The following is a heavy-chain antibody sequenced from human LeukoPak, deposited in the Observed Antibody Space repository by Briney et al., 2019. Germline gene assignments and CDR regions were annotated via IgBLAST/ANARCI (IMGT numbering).Heavy chain of an antibody. V-gene: IGHV4-39*07. D-gene: IGHD3-10*01. CDR1: GGSISSSSYY. CDR2: IYYSGST. CDR3: ARFYYYYGSGRYFDL. J-gene: IGHJ2*01. Sequence: SETLSLTCTVSGGSISSSSYYWGWIRQPPGKGLEWIGSIYYSGSTYYNPSLKSRVTISVDTSENQFSLNLTSVTAADTAVYYCARFYYYYGSGRYFDLWGRGTLVTVSS.